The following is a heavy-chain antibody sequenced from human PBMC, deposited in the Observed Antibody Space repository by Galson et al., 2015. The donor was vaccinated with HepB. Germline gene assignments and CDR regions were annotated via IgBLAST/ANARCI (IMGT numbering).Heavy chain of an antibody. CDR1: GGSISSGGYY. J-gene: IGHJ4*02. CDR3: ARTTPPSNRAWPYFDS. V-gene: IGHV4-61*02. CDR2: IYSSGST. Sequence: TLSLTCTVSGGSISSGGYYWSWIRQPAGKGLEWIGRIYSSGSTNYHPSLQSRVTMSVDPSKNQFSLNLGSVRAADTAMYFRARTTPPSNRAWPYFDSWGQGILVTVSS. D-gene: IGHD1-14*01.